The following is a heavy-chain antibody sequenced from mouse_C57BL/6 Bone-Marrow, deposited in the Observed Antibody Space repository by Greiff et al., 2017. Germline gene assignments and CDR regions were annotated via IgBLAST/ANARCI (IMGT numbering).Heavy chain of an antibody. CDR1: GFNIKDDY. V-gene: IGHV14-4*01. J-gene: IGHJ4*01. CDR3: TSCYYSTYAMEY. D-gene: IGHD2-5*01. Sequence: VQLQQSGAELVRPGASVKLSCTASGFNIKDDYMHWVKQRPEQGLEWIGWIDPENGDTEYASKFQGKATITADTSSNTAYLQLSSLTSEDTAVYYCTSCYYSTYAMEYWGQGTSVTV. CDR2: IDPENGDT.